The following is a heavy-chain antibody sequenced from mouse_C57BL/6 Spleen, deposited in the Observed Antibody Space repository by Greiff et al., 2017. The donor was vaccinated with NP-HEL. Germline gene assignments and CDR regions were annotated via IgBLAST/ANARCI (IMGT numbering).Heavy chain of an antibody. Sequence: EVQLVESGGGLVKPGGSLKLSCAASGFTFSDYGMHWVRQAPEKGLEWVSYISSGSSTIYYADTVKGRFTISRDNAKNTLFLQMTSLRSEDTAMYYGARGGDYGSRLNAMDYWGQGTSVTVSS. CDR3: ARGGDYGSRLNAMDY. CDR1: GFTFSDYG. V-gene: IGHV5-17*01. CDR2: ISSGSSTI. J-gene: IGHJ4*01. D-gene: IGHD1-1*01.